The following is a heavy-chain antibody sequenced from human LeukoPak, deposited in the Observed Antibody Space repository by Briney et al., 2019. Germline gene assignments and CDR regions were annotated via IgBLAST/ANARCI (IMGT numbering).Heavy chain of an antibody. D-gene: IGHD2-15*01. V-gene: IGHV3-7*01. CDR1: GFSFSAYW. CDR3: ARFGYVAAVDL. CDR2: INPAGTET. J-gene: IGHJ4*02. Sequence: GGSLRLSCAASGFSFSAYWMTWVRQAPGTGLEWVANINPAGTETYYVDPVKGRFTISRDNAKNMLYLQMNSLRAEDTAVYYCARFGYVAAVDLWGQGTLVTVSS.